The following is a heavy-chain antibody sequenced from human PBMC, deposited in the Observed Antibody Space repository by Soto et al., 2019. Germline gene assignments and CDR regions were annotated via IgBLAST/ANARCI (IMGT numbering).Heavy chain of an antibody. J-gene: IGHJ5*02. CDR2: ISSSSSYI. CDR1: GFTFSSYS. CDR3: ARDFQELEMAPPTRDP. Sequence: EVQLVESGGGLVKPGGSLRLSCAASGFTFSSYSMNWVRQAPGKGLEWVSSISSSSSYIYYADSVKGRFTISRDNAKNSLYLQMNSLRAEDTAVYYCARDFQELEMAPPTRDPWGQGTLVTVSS. V-gene: IGHV3-21*01. D-gene: IGHD1-26*01.